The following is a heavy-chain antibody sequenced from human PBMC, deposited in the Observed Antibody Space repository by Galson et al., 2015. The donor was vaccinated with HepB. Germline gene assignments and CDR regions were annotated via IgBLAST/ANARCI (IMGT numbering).Heavy chain of an antibody. J-gene: IGHJ4*02. Sequence: SVKVSCKASGGTFSSYAISWVRQAPGQGLEWMGRIIPILGIANNAQKFQGRVTITADKSTSTAYMELSSLRSEDTAVYYCARAGAVAGPEFGYWGQGTLVTVSS. CDR2: IIPILGIA. D-gene: IGHD6-19*01. CDR3: ARAGAVAGPEFGY. V-gene: IGHV1-69*04. CDR1: GGTFSSYA.